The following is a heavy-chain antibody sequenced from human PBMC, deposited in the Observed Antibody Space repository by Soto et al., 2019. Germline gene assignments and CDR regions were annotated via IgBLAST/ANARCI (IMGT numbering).Heavy chain of an antibody. J-gene: IGHJ4*02. CDR1: GFTFSTYA. V-gene: IGHV3-30-3*01. Sequence: QVQLVESGGGVVQPGRSLRLSCAASGFTFSTYAMHWVRQAPGKGLEWVSFISHDGSNNYSADSVKGRFTISRDNSENTLYLQMSSLRADDTAVYYCARDVYDKRGYYYVAQRFFDYWGQGTLVTVSS. D-gene: IGHD3-22*01. CDR3: ARDVYDKRGYYYVAQRFFDY. CDR2: ISHDGSNN.